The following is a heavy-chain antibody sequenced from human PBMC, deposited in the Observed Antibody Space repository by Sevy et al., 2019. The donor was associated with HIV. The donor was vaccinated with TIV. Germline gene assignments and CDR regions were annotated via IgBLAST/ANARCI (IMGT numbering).Heavy chain of an antibody. CDR3: VRGTGIRNLYYFDH. CDR2: ITSSSHIT. D-gene: IGHD1-1*01. CDR1: GFTFSSFG. V-gene: IGHV3-48*01. Sequence: GGSLRLSCAASGFTFSSFGMHWVRQAPGKGLEWISYITSSSHITYYAESVQGRFTISRDNVKKSLYLQMNSLRVEDTAIYYCVRGTGIRNLYYFDHWGQGTLVTVSS. J-gene: IGHJ4*02.